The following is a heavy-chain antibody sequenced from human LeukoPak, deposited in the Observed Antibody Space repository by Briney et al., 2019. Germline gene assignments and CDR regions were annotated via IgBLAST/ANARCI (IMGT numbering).Heavy chain of an antibody. D-gene: IGHD2-8*01. J-gene: IGHJ4*02. CDR1: GFTFDDYA. V-gene: IGHV3-9*01. CDR2: ISWNSGSI. CDR3: AKGGHALDY. Sequence: PAGRSLRLSCAASGFTFDDYAMHWVRQAPGKGLEWVSGISWNSGSIGYADSVKGRFTISRDNAKNSLYLQMYSLRAEDTALYYCAKGGHALDYWGQGTLVTVSS.